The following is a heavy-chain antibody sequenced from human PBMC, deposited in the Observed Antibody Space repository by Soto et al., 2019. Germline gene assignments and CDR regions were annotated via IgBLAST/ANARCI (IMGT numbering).Heavy chain of an antibody. Sequence: SETLSLTCTVFGDSISSYYWSWIRQPPGMGLEWIGYISSSGTTNYNPSLKSRVTISVDTSENQFSLKLSSVTAADTAIYFCARHISGSRRTWFDPWGQGTLVTVSS. V-gene: IGHV4-59*08. CDR2: ISSSGTT. J-gene: IGHJ5*02. CDR1: GDSISSYY. CDR3: ARHISGSRRTWFDP. D-gene: IGHD2-15*01.